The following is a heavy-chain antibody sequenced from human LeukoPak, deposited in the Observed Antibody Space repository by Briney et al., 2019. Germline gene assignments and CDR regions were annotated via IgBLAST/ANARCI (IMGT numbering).Heavy chain of an antibody. CDR1: GGSISSYY. J-gene: IGHJ4*02. V-gene: IGHV4-59*01. CDR2: IHYSGST. Sequence: SETLSPTCTVPGGSISSYYWSWIRQPPGKGLDWIGNIHYSGSTNFNPSLKSRVTISVDTSNNQFSLKLSSVTDADTALDYCARGEVAYDYWGQGTLVTVSS. CDR3: ARGEVAYDY. D-gene: IGHD2-21*01.